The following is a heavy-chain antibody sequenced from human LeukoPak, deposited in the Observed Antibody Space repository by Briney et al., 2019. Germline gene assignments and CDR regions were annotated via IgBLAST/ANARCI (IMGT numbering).Heavy chain of an antibody. CDR3: ARDLGYCSSTTCRNSFDP. Sequence: SETLSLTCTVSGGSISSYYWSWIRQPPGKGLEWIGYIYYSGSTNYNPSLKSRVTISVDTSKNHFSLKLSSVTAADTAVYYCARDLGYCSSTTCRNSFDPWGQGTLVTVSS. CDR2: IYYSGST. D-gene: IGHD2-2*01. V-gene: IGHV4-59*01. CDR1: GGSISSYY. J-gene: IGHJ5*02.